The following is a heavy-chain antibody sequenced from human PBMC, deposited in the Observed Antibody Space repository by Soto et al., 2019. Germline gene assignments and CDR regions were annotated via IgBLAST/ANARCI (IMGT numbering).Heavy chain of an antibody. Sequence: PSETLSLTCTVSGGSISSYYWSWIRQPPGKGLEWIGYIYYSGSTNYNPSLKSRVTISVDTSKNQFSLKLSSVTAADTAVYYCARLEPLPASIAAAGKGFDDWGQGTLVTVSS. V-gene: IGHV4-59*08. CDR1: GGSISSYY. J-gene: IGHJ4*02. CDR2: IYYSGST. D-gene: IGHD6-13*01. CDR3: ARLEPLPASIAAAGKGFDD.